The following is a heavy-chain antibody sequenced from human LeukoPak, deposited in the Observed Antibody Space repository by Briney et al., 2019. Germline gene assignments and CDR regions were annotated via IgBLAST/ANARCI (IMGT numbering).Heavy chain of an antibody. CDR1: GGSFSGYY. Sequence: LETLSLTCAVYGGSFSGYYWSWIRQPPGKGLEWIGEINHSGSTNYNPSLKSRVTISVDTSKTQFSLKLSSVTAADTAVYYCARIPVNRYYYYYMDVWGKGTTVTISS. V-gene: IGHV4-34*01. CDR3: ARIPVNRYYYYYMDV. CDR2: INHSGST. J-gene: IGHJ6*03.